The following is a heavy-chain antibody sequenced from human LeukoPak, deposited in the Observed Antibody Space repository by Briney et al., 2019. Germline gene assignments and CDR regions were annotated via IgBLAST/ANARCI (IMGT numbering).Heavy chain of an antibody. Sequence: PGGSLRLSCAASGFTFSSYSMNWVRQAPGKGLEWMAVISYDGNTKYYADSVKGRFTLSRDNSKNTVYLQVDSLRSEDTAVYFCATSRITMIGAYMDFWGRGTAVTVSS. D-gene: IGHD3-22*01. CDR3: ATSRITMIGAYMDF. CDR1: GFTFSSYS. CDR2: ISYDGNTK. V-gene: IGHV3-30*03. J-gene: IGHJ6*03.